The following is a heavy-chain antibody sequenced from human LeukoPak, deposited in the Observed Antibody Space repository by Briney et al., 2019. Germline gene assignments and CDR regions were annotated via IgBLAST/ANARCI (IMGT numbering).Heavy chain of an antibody. CDR2: IGEDGSEK. J-gene: IGHJ4*02. D-gene: IGHD2-21*01. CDR1: GFTFSSYW. CDR3: ARGFMWHVY. V-gene: IGHV3-7*05. Sequence: GGSLRPSCAASGFTFSSYWMTWVRQAPGKGLEWVANIGEDGSEKYYVDSVKGRFTISRDNAKNSLFLQMNSLRAEDTAVYFCARGFMWHVYWGQGTLVTVSS.